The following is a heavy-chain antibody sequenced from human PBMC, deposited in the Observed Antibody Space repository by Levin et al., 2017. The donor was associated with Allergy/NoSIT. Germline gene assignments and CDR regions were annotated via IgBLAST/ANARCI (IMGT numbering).Heavy chain of an antibody. CDR1: GFTIRTFG. CDR3: ARSRVSGHYLDC. D-gene: IGHD6-13*01. V-gene: IGHV3-48*01. Sequence: LSLTCAASGFTIRTFGMNWVRQAPGKGLEWVSYIGTSGRDIYYADSVKGRFTIFRDNAKNSLYLQMNSLTAEDSAVYYCARSRVSGHYLDCWGQGTLVTVSS. J-gene: IGHJ4*02. CDR2: IGTSGRDI.